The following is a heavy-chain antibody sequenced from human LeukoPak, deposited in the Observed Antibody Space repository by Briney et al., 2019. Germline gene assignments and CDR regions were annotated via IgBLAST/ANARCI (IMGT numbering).Heavy chain of an antibody. CDR2: IRSDGTT. Sequence: KTSETLSLTCTVSGDSMRSYYWNWLRQPAGKGLEWIGRIRSDGTTYNNPSLESAVTMSVDTSNNHFSLRLSSVTAADTAVYYCARSTGFYTTYYMDVWGKGTTVTVSS. V-gene: IGHV4-4*07. CDR3: ARSTGFYTTYYMDV. CDR1: GDSMRSYY. J-gene: IGHJ6*03. D-gene: IGHD3-22*01.